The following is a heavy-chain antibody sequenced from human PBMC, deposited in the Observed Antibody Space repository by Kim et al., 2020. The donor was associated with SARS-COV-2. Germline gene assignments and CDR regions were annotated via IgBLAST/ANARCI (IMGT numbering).Heavy chain of an antibody. J-gene: IGHJ4*02. Sequence: ADSLTCRFTISRYNSKYTLYLQMNSLRAEDTAVYYCAKVLLGSSQLLDYWGQGTLVTVSS. V-gene: IGHV3-23*01. D-gene: IGHD3-10*01. CDR3: AKVLLGSSQLLDY.